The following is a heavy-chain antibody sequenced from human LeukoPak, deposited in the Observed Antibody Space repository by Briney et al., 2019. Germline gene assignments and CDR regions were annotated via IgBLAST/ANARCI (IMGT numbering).Heavy chain of an antibody. Sequence: PSETLSLTCTVSGGSISSGSYYWSWIRQPAGKGLEWIGRIYTSGSTNYNPSLTRRVTISVDTSKNQFSLKLSSVTAADTAVYYCASGYSYGCDYWGQGTLVTVSS. J-gene: IGHJ4*02. D-gene: IGHD5-18*01. CDR1: GGSISSGSYY. CDR2: IYTSGST. CDR3: ASGYSYGCDY. V-gene: IGHV4-61*02.